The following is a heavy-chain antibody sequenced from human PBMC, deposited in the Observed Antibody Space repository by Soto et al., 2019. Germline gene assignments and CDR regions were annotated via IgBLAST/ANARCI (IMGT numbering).Heavy chain of an antibody. CDR1: GYTFTNYA. V-gene: IGHV1-3*01. CDR3: ARGGMTVYYCYEKDV. Sequence: GASVKVSCKVSGYTFTNYAIHWVRQAPGQRLEWMGWINAGNGNTKYSQKFQGRVTIIRDTSASTAYMELSSLRSEDTAVYYCARGGMTVYYCYEKDVWGQGTTVTVS. CDR2: INAGNGNT. J-gene: IGHJ6*02. D-gene: IGHD4-17*01.